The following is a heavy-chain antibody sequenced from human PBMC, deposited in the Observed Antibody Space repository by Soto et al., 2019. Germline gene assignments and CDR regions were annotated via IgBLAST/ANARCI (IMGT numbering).Heavy chain of an antibody. CDR1: GGTFSSYA. J-gene: IGHJ5*02. CDR2: IIPIFGTA. CDR3: ARGNLVVTAIRDTDNWFDP. D-gene: IGHD2-21*02. V-gene: IGHV1-69*01. Sequence: QVQLVQSGAEVKKPGSSVKVSCKASGGTFSSYAISWVRQAPGQGLEWMGGIIPIFGTANYAQKFQGRVTITADESTSTAYMELSSLRSEDTAVYYCARGNLVVTAIRDTDNWFDPWGQGTLVTVSS.